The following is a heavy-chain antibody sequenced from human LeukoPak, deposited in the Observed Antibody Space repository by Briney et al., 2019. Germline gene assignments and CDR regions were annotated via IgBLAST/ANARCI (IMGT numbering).Heavy chain of an antibody. CDR2: KYYSGSA. J-gene: IGHJ3*02. CDR3: ATPYCSSISCLDVFSM. CDR1: GVSVSDGRYY. D-gene: IGHD2-2*01. V-gene: IGHV4-31*03. Sequence: SETLSLTCSVSGVSVSDGRYYWTWIRQHPGKGLEWIGYKYYSGSAKYNPSLKSRLTISVDTSKNQFSLQLTSVTAADTATYYCATPYCSSISCLDVFSMWGQGTRVTVSS.